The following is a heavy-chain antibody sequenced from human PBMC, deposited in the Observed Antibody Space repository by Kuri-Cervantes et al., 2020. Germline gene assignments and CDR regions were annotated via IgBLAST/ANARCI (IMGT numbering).Heavy chain of an antibody. J-gene: IGHJ4*02. D-gene: IGHD2-15*01. CDR1: GGSVSSPSYY. CDR2: IYYSGST. V-gene: IGHV4-61*01. Sequence: SQTLSLTCAVSGGSVSSPSYYWSWIRQPPGKGLEWIGYIYYSGSTNYNPSLKSRVTISVDTSKNQFSLKLSSVTAADTAVYYCARATESRFCSGGSCYDYWGQGTLVTVSS. CDR3: ARATESRFCSGGSCYDY.